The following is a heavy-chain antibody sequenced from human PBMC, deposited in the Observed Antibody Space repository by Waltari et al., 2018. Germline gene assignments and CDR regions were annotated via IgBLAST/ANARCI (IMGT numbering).Heavy chain of an antibody. CDR2: IYYSGST. Sequence: QLQLQESGPGLVKPSETLSLTCTVSGGSISSSSYYWGWIRQPPGKGLEWIGSIYYSGSTYSNPSLKSRVTISVDSSKNQFSLKLSSVTAADTAVYYCARDPLPEYCSGGSCYYDYWGQGTLVTVSS. J-gene: IGHJ4*02. D-gene: IGHD2-15*01. CDR1: GGSISSSSYY. V-gene: IGHV4-39*07. CDR3: ARDPLPEYCSGGSCYYDY.